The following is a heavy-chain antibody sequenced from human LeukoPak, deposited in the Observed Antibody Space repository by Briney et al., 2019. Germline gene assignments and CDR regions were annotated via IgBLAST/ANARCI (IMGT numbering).Heavy chain of an antibody. V-gene: IGHV4-34*01. CDR1: GGSFSGYY. CDR3: ARAKARSDIVVVPAAILRAPFDY. CDR2: INHSGST. J-gene: IGHJ4*02. D-gene: IGHD2-2*02. Sequence: SETLSLTCAVYGGSFSGYYWSWIRQPPGKGLEWIGEINHSGSTNYNPSLKSRVTISVDTSKNQFSLKLSSVTAADTAVYYCARAKARSDIVVVPAAILRAPFDYWGQGTLVTVSS.